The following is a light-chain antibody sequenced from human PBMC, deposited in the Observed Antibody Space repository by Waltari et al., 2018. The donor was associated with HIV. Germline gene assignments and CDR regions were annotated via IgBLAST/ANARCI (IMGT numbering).Light chain of an antibody. CDR3: QTCGAGAVV. CDR2: VDSDGSH. V-gene: IGLV4-69*01. CDR1: SGHSSFA. J-gene: IGLJ2*01. Sequence: PVVTQSSSASASLGASVRLTCPLSSGHSSFAIAWHQQLQEKSPQCLLKVDSDGSHIRGDGCPERFSGSSSGTERYLTLSNLQADEEADYYCQTCGAGAVVFGGGTRLTVL.